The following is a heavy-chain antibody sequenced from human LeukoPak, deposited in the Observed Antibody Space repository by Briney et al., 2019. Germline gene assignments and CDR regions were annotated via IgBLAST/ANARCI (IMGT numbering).Heavy chain of an antibody. Sequence: GGSLRLSCAASGFTFSSYAMSWVRQAPGKGLEWVSAISGSGGSTYYADSVKGRFTISRGNSKNTLYLQMNSLRAEDTAVYYCAKDAEIPYYGSGRAYYMDVWGKGTTVTVSS. J-gene: IGHJ6*03. V-gene: IGHV3-23*01. CDR3: AKDAEIPYYGSGRAYYMDV. D-gene: IGHD3-10*01. CDR1: GFTFSSYA. CDR2: ISGSGGST.